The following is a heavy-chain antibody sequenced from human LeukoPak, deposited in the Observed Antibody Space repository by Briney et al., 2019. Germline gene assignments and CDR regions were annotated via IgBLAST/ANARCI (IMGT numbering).Heavy chain of an antibody. CDR3: ARDPSFGPYYYYGMDV. CDR1: GFTVSSNY. J-gene: IGHJ6*02. V-gene: IGHV3-53*01. Sequence: PGGSLRLSCAASGFTVSSNYMSWVRQAPGKGLEWVSVIYSGGSTYYADSVKGRFTISRDNSKNTLYLQMNSLRAEDTAVYYCARDPSFGPYYYYGMDVWGQGTTVTVSS. CDR2: IYSGGST. D-gene: IGHD3-16*01.